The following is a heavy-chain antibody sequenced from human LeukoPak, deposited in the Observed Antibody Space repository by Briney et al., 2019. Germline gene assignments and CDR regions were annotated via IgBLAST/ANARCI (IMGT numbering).Heavy chain of an antibody. D-gene: IGHD4-17*01. J-gene: IGHJ4*02. Sequence: SETLSLTCTVSGGSISSYYWSCIRQPPGKGLEWIGYIYYSGSTNYNPSLKSRVTISVDTSKNQFSLKLSSVTAADTAVYYCARVSWGDYEGYYFDYWGQGTLVTVSS. V-gene: IGHV4-59*01. CDR1: GGSISSYY. CDR2: IYYSGST. CDR3: ARVSWGDYEGYYFDY.